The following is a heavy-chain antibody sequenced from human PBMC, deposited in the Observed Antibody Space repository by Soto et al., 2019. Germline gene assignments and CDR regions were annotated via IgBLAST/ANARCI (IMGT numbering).Heavy chain of an antibody. CDR1: GYTFSNYG. Sequence: QVHLVQSGAEVKKPGASVRVSCKASGYTFSNYGISWVRQAPGQGLEWMGWISAYSGKTNYAQSRQVRVTMTTDTSTNTAYMELRSLTSDDTAVYYCARTGELRLDSWGQGTLVTVSS. CDR2: ISAYSGKT. D-gene: IGHD1-7*01. J-gene: IGHJ4*02. CDR3: ARTGELRLDS. V-gene: IGHV1-18*01.